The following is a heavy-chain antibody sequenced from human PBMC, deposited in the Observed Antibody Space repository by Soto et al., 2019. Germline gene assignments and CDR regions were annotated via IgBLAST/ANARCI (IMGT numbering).Heavy chain of an antibody. CDR3: ARPEYCGGGCYYYCDN. Sequence: ASVQVSCQTSRYTFTDYYMHWLRQAPGQGLEWLGWINANSGGTVYAQKFQGRVTMTRDTSISTAYMELSGLTSDDTAVYYCARPEYCGGGCYYYCDNWGQGTLVTVSS. J-gene: IGHJ4*02. CDR2: INANSGGT. D-gene: IGHD2-21*02. CDR1: RYTFTDYY. V-gene: IGHV1-2*02.